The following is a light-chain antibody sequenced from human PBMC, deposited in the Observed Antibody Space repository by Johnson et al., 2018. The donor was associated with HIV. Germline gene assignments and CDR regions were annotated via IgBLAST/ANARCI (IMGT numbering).Light chain of an antibody. CDR3: GTWDTSLSAYV. V-gene: IGLV1-51*02. J-gene: IGLJ1*01. CDR2: ENN. Sequence: QSVLTQPPSVSAAPGQKVTISCSGSTSNIGNNYVSWYQQLPGTAPKLVMHENNKRPSGIPDRFSGSKSGTSATLGITGLQTGDEADYYCGTWDTSLSAYVVGTGTKVTVL. CDR1: TSNIGNNY.